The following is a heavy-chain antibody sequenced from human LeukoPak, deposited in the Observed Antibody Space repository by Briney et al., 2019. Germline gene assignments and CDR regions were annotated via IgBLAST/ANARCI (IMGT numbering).Heavy chain of an antibody. D-gene: IGHD6-13*01. J-gene: IGHJ5*02. V-gene: IGHV3-48*04. CDR2: ISSSSSTI. Sequence: GGSLRLSCAASGFTFSSYNMNWVRQAPGKGLEWVSYISSSSSTIYYADSVKGRFTISRDNAKNSLYLQMNSLRAEDTAVYYCARDFPPQTPEGVRQQRNWFDPWGQGTLVTVSS. CDR3: ARDFPPQTPEGVRQQRNWFDP. CDR1: GFTFSSYN.